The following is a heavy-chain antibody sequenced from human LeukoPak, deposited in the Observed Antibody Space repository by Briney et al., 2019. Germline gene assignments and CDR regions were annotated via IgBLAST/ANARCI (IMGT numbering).Heavy chain of an antibody. V-gene: IGHV3-21*01. CDR3: AREGKVVVPAVFDY. CDR2: ISSSSSYI. J-gene: IGHJ4*02. Sequence: PGGSLRLSCAASGFTFSSYSMNWVRQAPGKGLEWVSSISSSSSYIYYADSVKGRFTISRDDAKNSLYLQMNSLRAEDTAVYYCAREGKVVVPAVFDYWGQGTLVTVSS. D-gene: IGHD2-2*01. CDR1: GFTFSSYS.